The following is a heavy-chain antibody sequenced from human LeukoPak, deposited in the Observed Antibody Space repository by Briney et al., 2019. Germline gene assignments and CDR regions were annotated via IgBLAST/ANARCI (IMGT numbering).Heavy chain of an antibody. CDR1: GFTVSSNY. V-gene: IGHV3-66*01. CDR2: IYSGGST. J-gene: IGHJ4*02. Sequence: GGSPRLSCAASGFTVSSNYMSWVRQAPGKGLEWVSVIYSGGSTYYADSVKGRFTISRDNSKNTLYLQMNSLRAEDTAVYYCARSYGDYGKAFFDYWGQGTLVTVSS. D-gene: IGHD4-17*01. CDR3: ARSYGDYGKAFFDY.